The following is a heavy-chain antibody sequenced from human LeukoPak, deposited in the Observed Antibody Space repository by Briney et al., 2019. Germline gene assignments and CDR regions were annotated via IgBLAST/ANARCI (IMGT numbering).Heavy chain of an antibody. V-gene: IGHV3-21*05. Sequence: GLLRPSCAASGFTFSSYAMSWFRQPPGKGLEWISYFSSNSAYTTYADSVEGRFTVSRDNANNSLHLQMTSLTAEETAVYYCARGPLASLHAFDIWGQGTMVTVSS. CDR2: FSSNSAYT. CDR3: ARGPLASLHAFDI. CDR1: GFTFSSYA. D-gene: IGHD1-1*01. J-gene: IGHJ3*02.